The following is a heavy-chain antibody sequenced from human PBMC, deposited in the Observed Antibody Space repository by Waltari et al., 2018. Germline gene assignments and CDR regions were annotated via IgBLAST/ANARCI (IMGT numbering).Heavy chain of an antibody. J-gene: IGHJ1*01. CDR1: GGSISGSF. CDR3: ATYRVDRD. CDR2: VYSSWSNSVRT. V-gene: IGHV4-59*01. Sequence: QVQLQESGPGLVKRSETLALTCTVSGGSISGSFWSWVRQPQGKRLEWIGNVYSSWSNSVRTNYHPSRRSRVTISVDTYKNQLSRKLSSVPTPETAVYYCATYRVDRDWGQGTLVTV. D-gene: IGHD3-16*02.